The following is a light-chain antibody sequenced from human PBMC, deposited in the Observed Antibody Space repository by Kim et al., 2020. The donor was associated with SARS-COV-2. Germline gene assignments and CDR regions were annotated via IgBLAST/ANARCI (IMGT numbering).Light chain of an antibody. CDR2: DGY. J-gene: IGLJ3*02. Sequence: QAVVTQESSLTVSPGGTVTLTCGSSTGAVTSDQFPYWLQQKPGQAPRTLIYDGYIRHPWTPARFSGSLLGDKAVLTLLGAQPEDEADYYCLLQYGGPRLFGGGTQLTVL. CDR3: LLQYGGPRL. CDR1: TGAVTSDQF. V-gene: IGLV7-46*02.